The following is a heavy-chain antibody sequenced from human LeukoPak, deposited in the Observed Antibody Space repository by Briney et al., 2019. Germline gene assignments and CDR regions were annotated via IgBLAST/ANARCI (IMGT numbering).Heavy chain of an antibody. Sequence: GASVKVSCKASGYTFTSYGINWVRQATGQGLEWMGWMNPNSGNTGYAQKFQGRVTITRNTSISTAYMELSSLRSEDTAVYYCAQSTVEDAFDIWGQGTMVTVSS. CDR1: GYTFTSYG. J-gene: IGHJ3*02. CDR2: MNPNSGNT. D-gene: IGHD4-23*01. V-gene: IGHV1-8*03. CDR3: AQSTVEDAFDI.